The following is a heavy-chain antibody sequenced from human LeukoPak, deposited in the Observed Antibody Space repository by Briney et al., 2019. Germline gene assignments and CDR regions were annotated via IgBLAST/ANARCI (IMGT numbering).Heavy chain of an antibody. CDR2: IIPIFGTA. CDR1: GYTFTGYY. V-gene: IGHV1-69*05. CDR3: ARARGYSYGYEGYFDY. Sequence: GASVKVSCKASGYTFTGYYMHWVRQAPGQGLEWMGGIIPIFGTANYAQKFQGRVTITTDESTSTAYMELSSLRSEDTAVYYCARARGYSYGYEGYFDYWGQGTLVTVSS. D-gene: IGHD5-18*01. J-gene: IGHJ4*02.